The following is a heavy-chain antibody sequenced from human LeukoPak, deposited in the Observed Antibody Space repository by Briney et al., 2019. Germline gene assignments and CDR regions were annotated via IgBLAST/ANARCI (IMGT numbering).Heavy chain of an antibody. D-gene: IGHD3-10*01. CDR2: INEDGSKK. CDR3: ASSSYSCSSS. Sequence: PGGSLRLSRAASGFTFSSYAMHWVRQAPGKGLEWVANINEDGSKKYYVGSVEGRFTISRDNAKNSVFLQMNSLRADDTAMYYCASSSYSCSSSWGQGTLVTVSS. J-gene: IGHJ5*02. V-gene: IGHV3-7*01. CDR1: GFTFSSYA.